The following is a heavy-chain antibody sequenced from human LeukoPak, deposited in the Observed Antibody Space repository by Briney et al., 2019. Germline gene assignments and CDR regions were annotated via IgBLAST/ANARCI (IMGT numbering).Heavy chain of an antibody. Sequence: SETLSLTCTVSGGSISSYYWSWIRQPPGKGLEWIGYIYYSGSTNYNPSIKSRVTISVDTSKNQFSLKLSSVTAADTAVYYCSSGYYWTFDYWGQGTLVTVSS. D-gene: IGHD3-22*01. V-gene: IGHV4-59*01. CDR3: SSGYYWTFDY. CDR1: GGSISSYY. J-gene: IGHJ4*02. CDR2: IYYSGST.